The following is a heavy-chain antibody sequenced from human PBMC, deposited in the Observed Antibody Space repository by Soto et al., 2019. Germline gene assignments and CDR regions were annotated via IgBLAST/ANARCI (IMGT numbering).Heavy chain of an antibody. V-gene: IGHV3-9*01. Sequence: GGSLRLSCAASRFTFDDYAMHWVRQAPGKGLEWVSGISWNSGSIGYADSVKGRFTISRDNAKNSLYLQMNSLRAEDTALYYCAQGSAVAGTYYYYYGMDVWGRGTTVPVSS. CDR2: ISWNSGSI. J-gene: IGHJ6*02. CDR1: RFTFDDYA. CDR3: AQGSAVAGTYYYYYGMDV. D-gene: IGHD6-19*01.